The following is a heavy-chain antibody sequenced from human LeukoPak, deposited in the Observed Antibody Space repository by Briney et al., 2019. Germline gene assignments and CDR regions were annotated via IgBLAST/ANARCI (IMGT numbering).Heavy chain of an antibody. Sequence: GGSLRLSCAASGFTFSSYSMNWVRQAPGKGLEWLSYISRSSTTIYNADSVKGRFTISRDNAKNTLYLQMSSLRAEDTAVYYCVKGYCSSTSCYAFDYWGQGTLVTVSS. CDR1: GFTFSSYS. CDR2: ISRSSTTI. CDR3: VKGYCSSTSCYAFDY. V-gene: IGHV3-48*01. J-gene: IGHJ4*02. D-gene: IGHD2-2*01.